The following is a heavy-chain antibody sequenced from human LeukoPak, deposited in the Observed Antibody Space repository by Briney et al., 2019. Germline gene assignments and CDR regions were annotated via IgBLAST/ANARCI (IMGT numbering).Heavy chain of an antibody. D-gene: IGHD2-2*01. J-gene: IGHJ4*02. V-gene: IGHV1-2*02. CDR2: INPNSGGT. Sequence: ASVKVSCKASGYTFTGYYMHWVRQAPGQGLEWMGWINPNSGGTNYAQKFQGRVTMTRDTSISTTYMELSRLRSDDTAVYYCARGPLGYCSSTSCWGQGTLVTVSS. CDR1: GYTFTGYY. CDR3: ARGPLGYCSSTSC.